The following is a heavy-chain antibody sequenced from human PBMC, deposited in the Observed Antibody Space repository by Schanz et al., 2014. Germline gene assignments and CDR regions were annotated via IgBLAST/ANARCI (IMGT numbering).Heavy chain of an antibody. J-gene: IGHJ4*02. D-gene: IGHD6-6*01. CDR3: GRGFSRSYIDV. CDR2: INPSGGSI. V-gene: IGHV1-46*03. Sequence: QVQLLQSGAEVKKPGASMKVSCKASGYTFTTYYMLWVRQAPGQGLEWMGIINPSGGSIRYGQKFQGRITVTTDTSTSTVYLELSSLRSDDTAVYYCGRGFSRSYIDVWGQGTLITVSS. CDR1: GYTFTTYY.